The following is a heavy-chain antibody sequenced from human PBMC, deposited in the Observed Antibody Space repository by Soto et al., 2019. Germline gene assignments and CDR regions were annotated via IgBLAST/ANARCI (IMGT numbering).Heavy chain of an antibody. Sequence: QVQLQESGPGLVKPSGTLSLTCAVSGGSISSSNWWSWVRQPPGKGLEWIGEIYHSGSTNYNPSLKSRVPISVAKSKTQFSLRLGSVTAADPAGYWCRVSPGTANWYFDLWGRGTLVTVSS. D-gene: IGHD2-21*02. CDR2: IYHSGST. CDR3: RVSPGTANWYFDL. J-gene: IGHJ2*01. CDR1: GGSISSSNW. V-gene: IGHV4-4*01.